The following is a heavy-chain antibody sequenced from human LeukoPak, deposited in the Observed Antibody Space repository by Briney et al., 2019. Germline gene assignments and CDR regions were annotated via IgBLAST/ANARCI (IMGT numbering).Heavy chain of an antibody. D-gene: IGHD2-21*02. J-gene: IGHJ4*02. CDR3: AKGTVVTAIPEFDY. V-gene: IGHV3-21*04. CDR1: GFTFSSYS. CDR2: ISSSSGYI. Sequence: PGGSLRLSCAASGFTFSSYSMNWVRQAPGKGLEWVSSISSSSGYIYYADSVKGRFTISRDNSKNTLYLQMNSLRAEDTAVYYCAKGTVVTAIPEFDYWGQGTLVTVSS.